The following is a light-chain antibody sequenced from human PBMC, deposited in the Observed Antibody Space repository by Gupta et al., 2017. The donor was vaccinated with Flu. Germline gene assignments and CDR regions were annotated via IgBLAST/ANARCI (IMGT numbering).Light chain of an antibody. CDR3: SYSKSSRASWV. CDR2: DVS. J-gene: IGLJ3*02. CDR1: SNNIVGYNY. Sequence: QSALTQPASVSGSPGQSITISCVGTSNNIVGYNYVSWYHQHPGKAPRRMIYDVSNRPSGVYTRVSCYTAGNNASPQTNGLPAEEEADDYCSYSKSSRASWVFGGGTRLTVL. V-gene: IGLV2-14*03.